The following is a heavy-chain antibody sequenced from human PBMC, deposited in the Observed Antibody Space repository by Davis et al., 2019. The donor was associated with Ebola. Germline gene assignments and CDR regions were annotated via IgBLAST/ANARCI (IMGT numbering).Heavy chain of an antibody. CDR2: IYYSGST. D-gene: IGHD3-10*01. CDR3: ARAVGRGAWFDP. V-gene: IGHV4-39*06. J-gene: IGHJ5*02. CDR1: GGSISSSSYY. Sequence: MPSETLSLTCTVSGGSISSSSYYWGWIRQPPGKGLEWNGSIYYSGSTYYNPSLKSRVTISVDTSKNQFPLKLSSVTAADTAVYYCARAVGRGAWFDPWGQGTLVTVSS.